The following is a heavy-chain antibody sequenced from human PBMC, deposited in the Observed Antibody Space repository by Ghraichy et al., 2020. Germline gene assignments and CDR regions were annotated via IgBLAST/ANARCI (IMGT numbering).Heavy chain of an antibody. V-gene: IGHV4-59*01. CDR3: ARYLDRGYSYGLHDY. D-gene: IGHD5-18*01. CDR1: GGSISSYY. CDR2: IYYSGST. J-gene: IGHJ4*02. Sequence: SETLSLTCTVSGGSISSYYWSWIRQPPGKGLEWIGYIYYSGSTNYNPSLKSRVTISVDTSKNQFSLKLSSVTAADTAVYYCARYLDRGYSYGLHDYWGQGTLVTVSS.